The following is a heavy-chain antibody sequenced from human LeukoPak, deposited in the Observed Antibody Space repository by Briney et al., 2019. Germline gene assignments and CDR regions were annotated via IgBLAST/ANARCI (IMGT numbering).Heavy chain of an antibody. J-gene: IGHJ4*02. CDR1: GFTFSSYS. CDR3: AKNRYSGYDPYFDY. Sequence: GGSLRLSCAASGFTFSSYSMNWVRQAPGKGLEWVSAISGSGGSTYYADSVKGRFTISRDNSKNTLYLQMNSLRAEDTAVYYCAKNRYSGYDPYFDYWGQGTLVTVS. V-gene: IGHV3-23*01. CDR2: ISGSGGST. D-gene: IGHD5-12*01.